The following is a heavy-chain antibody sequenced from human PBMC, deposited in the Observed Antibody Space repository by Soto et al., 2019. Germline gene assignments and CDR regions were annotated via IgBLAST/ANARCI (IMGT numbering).Heavy chain of an antibody. CDR2: IIPVFGTA. CDR1: GGTFSSYF. V-gene: IGHV1-69*01. J-gene: IGHJ6*02. Sequence: QVQLVQSGAEVKKAGSSVKVSCKVSGGTFSSYFINWVRQAPGQGLEWVGGIIPVFGTASYAEKFQGRVTITADESTSTAYRELSRLRSDDTAVYYCARETPSAAAAYYYYGLDVWGQGTTVTVPS. D-gene: IGHD6-13*01. CDR3: ARETPSAAAAYYYYGLDV.